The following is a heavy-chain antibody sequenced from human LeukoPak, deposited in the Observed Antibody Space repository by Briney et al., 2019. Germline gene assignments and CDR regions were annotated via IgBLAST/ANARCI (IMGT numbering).Heavy chain of an antibody. Sequence: GASVKVSCKASGYTFTSYDINWVRQATGQGLEWMGWMDPNSGNTGYAQKFQGRVTMTRNTSISTAYMELSSLRSEDTPVYYCARCRGVDIVATIMGYWGQGTLVTVSS. CDR3: ARCRGVDIVATIMGY. CDR2: MDPNSGNT. CDR1: GYTFTSYD. D-gene: IGHD5-12*01. J-gene: IGHJ4*02. V-gene: IGHV1-8*01.